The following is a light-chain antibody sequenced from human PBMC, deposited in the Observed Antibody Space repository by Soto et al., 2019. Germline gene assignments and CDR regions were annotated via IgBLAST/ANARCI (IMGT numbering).Light chain of an antibody. Sequence: IQMTQSSASLSASVGDRFTSTCQATQDIRKYLNWYQQKPGKAHKLLIYDAYSLETGVTSRFSGSGSGTDFTLTISSLQPEDFATYYCQQYDNLPLVVGQGTRLEIK. J-gene: IGKJ5*01. V-gene: IGKV1-33*01. CDR2: DAY. CDR3: QQYDNLPLV. CDR1: QDIRKY.